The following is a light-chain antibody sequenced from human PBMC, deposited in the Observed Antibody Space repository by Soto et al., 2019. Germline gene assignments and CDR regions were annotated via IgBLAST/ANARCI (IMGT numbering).Light chain of an antibody. Sequence: EIVLTQSPSTLSFTPGERATLSFRASQSVSSYLAWYQQKFGQAPRLLIYDASNRATGIPARFSGSGSATDFTLTISSLEPEDFAIYYCQQRYNWPLTFGQGTKVDIK. J-gene: IGKJ1*01. CDR2: DAS. V-gene: IGKV3-11*01. CDR1: QSVSSY. CDR3: QQRYNWPLT.